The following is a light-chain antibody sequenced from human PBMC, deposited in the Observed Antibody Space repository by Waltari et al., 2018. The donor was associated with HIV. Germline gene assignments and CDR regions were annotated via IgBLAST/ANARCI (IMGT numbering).Light chain of an antibody. J-gene: IGKJ2*01. CDR2: WAS. V-gene: IGKV4-1*01. Sequence: DIVMTQSPESLTVSQGERATISCTSTQSILSSSGNKYFLAWYQQKPGQPPNSLIYWASTRAAGVPARFSGSDSGTDFTLTISSLRAEDVAVYYCHQYHTTPYTFGQGTKLEI. CDR3: HQYHTTPYT. CDR1: QSILSSSGNKYF.